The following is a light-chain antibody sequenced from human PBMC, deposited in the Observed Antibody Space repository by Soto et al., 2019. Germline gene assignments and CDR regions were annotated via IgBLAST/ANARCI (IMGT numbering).Light chain of an antibody. CDR3: QQYNNWHAWCT. Sequence: ELVMTQSPATLSVSPGERATLSCRASQSVSSNLAWYQQKPGHAPRLLIVGASTRATGIPARLRGSGSGTEFTLAISSLRSEDFAVYYCQQYNNWHAWCTFGKGTKVDIK. CDR2: GAS. J-gene: IGKJ2*02. CDR1: QSVSSN. V-gene: IGKV3-15*01.